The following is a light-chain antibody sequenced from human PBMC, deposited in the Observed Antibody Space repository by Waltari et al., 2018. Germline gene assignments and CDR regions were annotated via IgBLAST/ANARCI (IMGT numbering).Light chain of an antibody. CDR3: QQYDTSPAT. CDR2: GAL. Sequence: EIVLTQSPGTLSLSPGERATLSCRASQSLNIACVAWYQHKSGQAPRLLIYGALYRATGIPDRFSGSGSGTDFTLTISRLEPDDFAVYYCQQYDTSPATFGQGTKLEIK. V-gene: IGKV3-20*01. J-gene: IGKJ2*01. CDR1: QSLNIAC.